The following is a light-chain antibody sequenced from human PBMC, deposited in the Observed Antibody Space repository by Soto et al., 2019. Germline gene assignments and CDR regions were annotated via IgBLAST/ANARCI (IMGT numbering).Light chain of an antibody. J-gene: IGLJ2*01. CDR3: QSYDSSLGVV. CDR2: GNS. Sequence: QSVLTQPPSVSGAPGQRVTISCTGSSPNIGAGYDVHWYQQLPGTAPKLLIYGNSNRPSGVPDRFSGSKSGTSASLAITGLQAEDEADYYCQSYDSSLGVVFGGGTKLTVL. V-gene: IGLV1-40*01. CDR1: SPNIGAGYD.